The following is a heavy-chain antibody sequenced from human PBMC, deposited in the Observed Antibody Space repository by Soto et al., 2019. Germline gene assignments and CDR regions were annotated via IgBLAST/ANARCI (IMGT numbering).Heavy chain of an antibody. Sequence: GGSLRLSCGASGFTFPDYAMSWVRQAPGKGLEWVSGISGSGDSTYYTGSVKGRFTISRDNSKNTLDMQMNSLRAEDTAVYYCARDFGYGDYVDCWGQGTLVTVSS. CDR2: ISGSGDST. D-gene: IGHD4-17*01. CDR1: GFTFPDYA. J-gene: IGHJ4*02. V-gene: IGHV3-23*01. CDR3: ARDFGYGDYVDC.